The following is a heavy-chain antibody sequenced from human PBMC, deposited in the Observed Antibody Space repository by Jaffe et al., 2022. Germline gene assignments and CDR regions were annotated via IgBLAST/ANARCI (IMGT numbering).Heavy chain of an antibody. J-gene: IGHJ4*02. Sequence: EVQLLESGGGLVQPGGSLRLSCAASGFTFINYAMAWVRQAPGKGLEWVSGISGGGGGDTSYAASVKGRFTISRDNSKNTLFLQMSSLRSEDTAVYYCVKTLQAPSCYYGSGRSYSRLCYFEYWGRGTLVTVSS. D-gene: IGHD3-10*01. V-gene: IGHV3-23*01. CDR1: GFTFINYA. CDR2: ISGGGGGDT. CDR3: VKTLQAPSCYYGSGRSYSRLCYFEY.